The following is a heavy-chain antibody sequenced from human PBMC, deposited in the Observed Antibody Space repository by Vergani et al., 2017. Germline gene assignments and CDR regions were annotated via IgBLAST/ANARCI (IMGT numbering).Heavy chain of an antibody. V-gene: IGHV4-59*01. D-gene: IGHD2-2*03. CDR3: ARVPGYCSSTSCPVDY. J-gene: IGHJ4*02. CDR2: IYYSGST. CDR1: GGSISSYY. Sequence: QVQLQESGPGLVKPSETLSLTCTVSGGSISSYYWSWIRQPPWKGLEWIGYIYYSGSTNYNPSLKSRVTISVDTSKNQFSLKLSSVTAADTAVYYCARVPGYCSSTSCPVDYWGQGTLVTVSS.